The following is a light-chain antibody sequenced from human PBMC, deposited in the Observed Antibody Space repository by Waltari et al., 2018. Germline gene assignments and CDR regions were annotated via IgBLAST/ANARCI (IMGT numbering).Light chain of an antibody. V-gene: IGKV3-20*01. J-gene: IGKJ1*01. CDR1: QSVNKY. Sequence: EVVLTQSPGTLSLSPGERATLSCRASQSVNKYLAWYQQRPGQAPRLLNYAASTRATGVPDRFSGSGFGTDFSLTISRLEPEDFAVYFCQNHERLPATFGQGTKVEIK. CDR3: QNHERLPAT. CDR2: AAS.